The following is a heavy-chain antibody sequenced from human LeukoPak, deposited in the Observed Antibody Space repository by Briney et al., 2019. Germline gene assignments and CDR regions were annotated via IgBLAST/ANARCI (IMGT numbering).Heavy chain of an antibody. J-gene: IGHJ4*02. Sequence: TSETLSLTCTVSGGSISSYYWSWIRQPPGKGLEWIGYIYYSGSTNYNPSLKSRVTISVDTSENQFSLKVTSVTAADTAVYYCARAVGTTTTLFDYWGQGTLVTVPS. CDR2: IYYSGST. V-gene: IGHV4-59*08. CDR1: GGSISSYY. CDR3: ARAVGTTTTLFDY. D-gene: IGHD1-26*01.